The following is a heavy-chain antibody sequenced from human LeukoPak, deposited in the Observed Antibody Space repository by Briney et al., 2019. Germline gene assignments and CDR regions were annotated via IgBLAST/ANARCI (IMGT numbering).Heavy chain of an antibody. V-gene: IGHV3-9*01. D-gene: IGHD4-17*01. CDR3: AKSLSSLTTVTYFDY. J-gene: IGHJ4*02. CDR1: GFTFDDYA. CDR2: ISWNSGSI. Sequence: PGGSLRLSCAASGFTFDDYAMHWVRQAPGKGLEWVSGISWNSGSIGYADSVKGRFTISRDNAKNSLYLQMNSLRAEDTALYYCAKSLSSLTTVTYFDYWGQGTLVTVSS.